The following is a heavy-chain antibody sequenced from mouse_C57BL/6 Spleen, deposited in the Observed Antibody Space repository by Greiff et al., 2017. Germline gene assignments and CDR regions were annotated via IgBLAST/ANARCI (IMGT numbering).Heavy chain of an antibody. V-gene: IGHV1-67*01. CDR1: GYTFTDYA. D-gene: IGHD1-1*01. J-gene: IGHJ4*01. CDR2: ISTYYGDA. Sequence: VKVVESGPELVRPGVSVKISCKGSGYTFTDYAMHWVKQSHAKSLEWIGVISTYYGDASYNQKFKDKATMTVDKSSSTAYMELARLTSEDSAIYYCAGAITTVVATDYAMDYWGQGTSVTVSS. CDR3: AGAITTVVATDYAMDY.